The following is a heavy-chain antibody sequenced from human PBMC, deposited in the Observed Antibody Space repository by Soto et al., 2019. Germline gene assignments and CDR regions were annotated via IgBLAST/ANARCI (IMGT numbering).Heavy chain of an antibody. CDR2: IYYNGNT. CDR1: GDSIGSSRYY. J-gene: IGHJ5*02. CDR3: ARAGVATIYPGNNWFDP. D-gene: IGHD5-12*01. Sequence: SETLSLTCTVSGDSIGSSRYYWGWIRQAPGKGLEWIGTIYYNGNTYYNPSLKRRITISVDTSKNHFSLKLSSVTAADTAMYYCARAGVATIYPGNNWFDPWGQGTLVTVSS. V-gene: IGHV4-39*02.